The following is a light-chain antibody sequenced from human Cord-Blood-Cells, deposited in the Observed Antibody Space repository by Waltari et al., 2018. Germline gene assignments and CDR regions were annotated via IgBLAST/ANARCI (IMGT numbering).Light chain of an antibody. V-gene: IGKV3-11*01. J-gene: IGKJ2*01. CDR3: QQRSNWPHT. CDR2: DAS. CDR1: QSVGSY. Sequence: EIVLTQSPATLSLSPGARASLSCRVSQSVGSYLDWYQQKPGQAPRLLIYDASNRATGIPARFSGSGSGTDFTLTINSLEPEDFAVYYCQQRSNWPHTFGQGTKLEIK.